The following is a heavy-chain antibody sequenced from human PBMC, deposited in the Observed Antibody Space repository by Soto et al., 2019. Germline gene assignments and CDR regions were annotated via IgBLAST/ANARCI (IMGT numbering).Heavy chain of an antibody. Sequence: EVQLVESGGGLVQPGGSLRLSCAASGFTFSSYAMHWVRQAPGKGLEYVSVINSNGGSTYYANSVKGRFTISRDNSKNTLYLQMGSLRAEDMAVSYCARTSGYAFDYWGQGTLVTVSS. V-gene: IGHV3-64*01. CDR3: ARTSGYAFDY. D-gene: IGHD5-12*01. J-gene: IGHJ4*02. CDR2: INSNGGST. CDR1: GFTFSSYA.